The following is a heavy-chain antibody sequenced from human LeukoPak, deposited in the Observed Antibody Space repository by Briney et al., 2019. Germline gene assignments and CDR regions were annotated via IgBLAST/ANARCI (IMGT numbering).Heavy chain of an antibody. CDR1: GFTFTTFP. Sequence: GGSLRLSCTGSGFTFTTFPLHWVRQAPGRGLEWVAFISYNVSYKDYPDSVRGRFIISRDNFKSTVYLQMNSLRPEDAAVYYCVGGWGGSSWPFDYWGQGTLVTVSS. V-gene: IGHV3-30*04. CDR3: VGGWGGSSWPFDY. D-gene: IGHD6-13*01. J-gene: IGHJ4*02. CDR2: ISYNVSYK.